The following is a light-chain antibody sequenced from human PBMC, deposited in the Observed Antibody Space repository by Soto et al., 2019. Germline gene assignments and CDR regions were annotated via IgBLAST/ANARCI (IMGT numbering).Light chain of an antibody. CDR2: KAS. CDR1: QTISIW. CDR3: QHYNSYSEA. Sequence: DIQMTQSPSTLSGSIGDRVTITCRASQTISIWFAWYQQKPGKAPKLLIYKASTLKSGVPSRFSGSGSGTEFTLTISSLQPDDFATYYCQHYNSYSEAFGQGTKVDI. V-gene: IGKV1-5*03. J-gene: IGKJ1*01.